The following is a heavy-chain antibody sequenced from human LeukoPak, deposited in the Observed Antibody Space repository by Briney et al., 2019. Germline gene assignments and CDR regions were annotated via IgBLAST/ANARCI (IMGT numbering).Heavy chain of an antibody. CDR3: ARDGGIAAAHFDY. V-gene: IGHV3-11*01. J-gene: IGHJ4*02. D-gene: IGHD6-13*01. CDR1: GFTFSDYY. Sequence: GGSLRPSCAASGFTFSDYYMSWLRQAPGKGLEWVSYISSSGSTIYYADSVKGRFTISRHNAKNSLYLQMNSLRAEDTAVYYCARDGGIAAAHFDYWGQGTLVTVSS. CDR2: ISSSGSTI.